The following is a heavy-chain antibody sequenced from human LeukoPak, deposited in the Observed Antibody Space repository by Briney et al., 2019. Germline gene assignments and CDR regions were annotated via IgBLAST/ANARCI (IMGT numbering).Heavy chain of an antibody. CDR1: GFSFRYYG. V-gene: IGHV3-20*01. CDR3: ARVGYSGYDSNFDY. D-gene: IGHD5-12*01. CDR2: INWNGGST. J-gene: IGHJ4*02. Sequence: GGSLRLSCAASGFSFRYYGMSWVRQAPGKGLEWVSGINWNGGSTGYADSVKGRFTISRDNAKNSLYLQMNSLRAEDTALYHCARVGYSGYDSNFDYWGQGTLVTVSS.